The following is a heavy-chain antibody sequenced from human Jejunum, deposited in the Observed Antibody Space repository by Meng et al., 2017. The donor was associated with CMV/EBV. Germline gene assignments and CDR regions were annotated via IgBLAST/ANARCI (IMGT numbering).Heavy chain of an antibody. D-gene: IGHD3-10*01. CDR3: AKAIDSYLLRAFDI. CDR1: GFNFDDYA. J-gene: IGHJ3*02. Sequence: GFNFDDYAMFWVRQAPGKGLEWVAGINWNGDSSSYADSLKGRLTISRDNAKNSLYLQINSLTVEDTALYHCAKAIDSYLLRAFDIWGQGTMVTVSS. CDR2: INWNGDSS. V-gene: IGHV3-20*01.